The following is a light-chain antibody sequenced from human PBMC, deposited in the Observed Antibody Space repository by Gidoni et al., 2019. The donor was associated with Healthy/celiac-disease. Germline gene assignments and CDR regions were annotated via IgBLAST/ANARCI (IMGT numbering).Light chain of an antibody. Sequence: DFQMTQSPSSLYASVGDRVTITCRASQSISSYLNWYQQKPGKAPKLLIYAASSLRSGVPSRFSGSGSGTDFTLTISSLQPEDFATYYCQQSYSTPLTFGGGTKVEIK. V-gene: IGKV1-39*01. CDR3: QQSYSTPLT. CDR1: QSISSY. CDR2: AAS. J-gene: IGKJ4*01.